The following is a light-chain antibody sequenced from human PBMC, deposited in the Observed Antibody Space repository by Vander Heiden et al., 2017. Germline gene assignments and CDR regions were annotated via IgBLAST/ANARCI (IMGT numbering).Light chain of an antibody. Sequence: QSVRHKPPSATGTHGQGVTISCSGSSSNIGTNSVNWYQQLPGTAPKLLIYSNNHRPSGVPDRFSGSKSGTSASLAITGLQSEDEADYYCAAWDDSLNGVVFGGGTKLTVL. CDR2: SNN. CDR1: SSNIGTNS. V-gene: IGLV1-44*01. J-gene: IGLJ2*01. CDR3: AAWDDSLNGVV.